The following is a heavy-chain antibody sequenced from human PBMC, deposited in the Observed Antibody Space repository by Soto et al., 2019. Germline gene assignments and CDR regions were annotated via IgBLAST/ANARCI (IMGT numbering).Heavy chain of an antibody. CDR3: ARGHCTNGVCYGDGAFDI. Sequence: SETLSLTCTVSGGSISSYYWSWIRQPPGKGLEWIGYIYYSGSTNYNPSLKSRVTISVDTSKNQFSLKLSSVTAADTAVYYCARGHCTNGVCYGDGAFDIWGQGTMVT. J-gene: IGHJ3*02. V-gene: IGHV4-59*01. D-gene: IGHD2-8*01. CDR1: GGSISSYY. CDR2: IYYSGST.